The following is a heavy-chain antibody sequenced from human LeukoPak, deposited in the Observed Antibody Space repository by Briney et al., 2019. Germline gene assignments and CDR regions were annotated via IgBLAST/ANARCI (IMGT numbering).Heavy chain of an antibody. J-gene: IGHJ4*02. CDR2: IRSKAYGGTT. CDR3: TRAQLGIRY. CDR1: GFTFEDYG. Sequence: GGSLRLSCAASGFTFEDYGMSWVRQAPGEGLEWVGFIRSKAYGGTTEYAASVKGRFIISRDDSKSIAYVQMNSLKTEDTAVYFCTRAQLGIRYWGQGTLVTVSS. V-gene: IGHV3-49*04. D-gene: IGHD7-27*01.